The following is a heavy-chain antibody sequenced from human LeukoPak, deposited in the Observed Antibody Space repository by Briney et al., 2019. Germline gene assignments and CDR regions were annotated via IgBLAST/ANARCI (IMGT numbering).Heavy chain of an antibody. V-gene: IGHV4-34*01. Sequence: SETLSLTCAVYGGSFSGYYWSWIRQPPGKGLEWIGEINHSGSTNYNPSLKSRVTISVDTSKNQFSLKLSSVTAADTAVYYCARAPLRTMIVVVITGGFDYWGQGTLVTVSS. D-gene: IGHD3-22*01. CDR1: GGSFSGYY. J-gene: IGHJ4*02. CDR2: INHSGST. CDR3: ARAPLRTMIVVVITGGFDY.